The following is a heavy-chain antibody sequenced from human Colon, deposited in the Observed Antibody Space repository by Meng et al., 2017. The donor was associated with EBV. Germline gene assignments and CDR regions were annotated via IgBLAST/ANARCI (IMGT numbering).Heavy chain of an antibody. CDR3: AHQAVAGTRGWFDP. Sequence: QVQLVQSGAEVKKPGASVKVSCKAAGYTFTGYYMHWVRQAPGQGLEWMGRINPNSGGTNYAQKFQGRVTMTRDTSISTAYMELSRLRSDDTAVYYCAHQAVAGTRGWFDPWGQGTLVTVSS. J-gene: IGHJ5*02. CDR2: INPNSGGT. D-gene: IGHD6-19*01. CDR1: GYTFTGYY. V-gene: IGHV1-2*06.